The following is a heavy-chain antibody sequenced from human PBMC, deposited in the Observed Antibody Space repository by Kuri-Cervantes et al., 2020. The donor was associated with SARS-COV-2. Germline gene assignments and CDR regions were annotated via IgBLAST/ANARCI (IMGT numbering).Heavy chain of an antibody. CDR3: ARWPSWSGSIDY. CDR2: IYYSGST. J-gene: IGHJ4*02. D-gene: IGHD3-3*01. V-gene: IGHV4-59*01. CDR1: GGSISSYY. Sequence: GSLTLSCTVSGGSISSYYWSWIRQPPGKGLEWIGYIYYSGSTNYNPSLKSRVTISVDTSKNQFSLKLSSVTAADTAVYYCARWPSWSGSIDYWGQGTLVTVSS.